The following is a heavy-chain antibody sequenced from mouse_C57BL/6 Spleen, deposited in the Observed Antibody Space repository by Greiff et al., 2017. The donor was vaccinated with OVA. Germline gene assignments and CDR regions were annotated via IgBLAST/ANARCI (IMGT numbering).Heavy chain of an antibody. Sequence: VQLQQSGAELVRPGTSVKVSCKASGYAFTNYLIEWVKQRPGQGLEWIGVINPGSGGTNYNEKFKGKATLTADKSSSTAYMQLSSLTSEDSAVSFCAISGTSTFVFDYWGQGTSLPVSS. J-gene: IGHJ2*02. CDR1: GYAFTNYL. D-gene: IGHD1-3*01. CDR2: INPGSGGT. CDR3: AISGTSTFVFDY. V-gene: IGHV1-54*01.